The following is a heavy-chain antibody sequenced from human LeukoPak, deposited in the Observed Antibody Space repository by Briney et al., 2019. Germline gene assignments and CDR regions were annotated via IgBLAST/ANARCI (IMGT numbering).Heavy chain of an antibody. CDR2: IYSGGST. CDR1: GFTVSSNY. Sequence: GGSLRLSCAASGFTVSSNYMSWVRQAPGKGLEWVSVIYSGGSTYYADSVKGRFTISRDNAKNSLYLQMNSLRAEDMALYYCAKDEFVASDFTGAFDIWGQGTMVTVSS. D-gene: IGHD2-8*02. CDR3: AKDEFVASDFTGAFDI. V-gene: IGHV3-53*05. J-gene: IGHJ3*02.